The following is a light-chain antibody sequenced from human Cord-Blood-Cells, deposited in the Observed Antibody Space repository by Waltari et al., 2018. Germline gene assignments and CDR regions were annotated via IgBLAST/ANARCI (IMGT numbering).Light chain of an antibody. CDR1: SSNIGAGYD. Sequence: QSVLTKPPSVSGAPGQRVTISCTGSSSNIGAGYDVHWSQHLPGTAPKLLIYGNSNRPSRVPLRFAGSKSGTAASLAITGLQAENEADYSCHSYDSSLSGVVFGGGTKLTVL. J-gene: IGLJ2*01. V-gene: IGLV1-40*01. CDR3: HSYDSSLSGVV. CDR2: GNS.